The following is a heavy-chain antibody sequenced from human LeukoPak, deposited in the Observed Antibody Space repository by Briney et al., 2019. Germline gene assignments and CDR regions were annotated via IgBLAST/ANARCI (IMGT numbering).Heavy chain of an antibody. CDR1: GGSFSGYY. Sequence: SETLSLTCAVYGGSFSGYYWSWIRQPPGKGLEWIGEINHSGSTNYNPSLKSRVTISVDTSKNQFSLKLSSVTAADTAVYYCARGSLLLFFFDYWGQGTLVTVSS. J-gene: IGHJ4*02. CDR2: INHSGST. D-gene: IGHD2-21*01. V-gene: IGHV4-34*01. CDR3: ARGSLLLFFFDY.